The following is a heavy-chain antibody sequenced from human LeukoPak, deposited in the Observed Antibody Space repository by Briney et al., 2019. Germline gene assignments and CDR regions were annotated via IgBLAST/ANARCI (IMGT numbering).Heavy chain of an antibody. CDR3: AKVSDYYDSSGYLDY. V-gene: IGHV3-23*01. CDR1: GFTFSSYA. J-gene: IGHJ4*02. CDR2: ISGSGGST. Sequence: PGGCLRLSCAASGFTFSSYAMSWVRRAPGKGLEWVSAISGSGGSTYYADSVKGRFTISRDNSKNTLYLQMNSLRAEDTAVYYCAKVSDYYDSSGYLDYWGQGTLVTVSS. D-gene: IGHD3-22*01.